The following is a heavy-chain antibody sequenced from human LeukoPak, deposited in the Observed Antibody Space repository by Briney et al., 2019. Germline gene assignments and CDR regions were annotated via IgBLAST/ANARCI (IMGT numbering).Heavy chain of an antibody. J-gene: IGHJ4*02. CDR1: GFTFSSYA. D-gene: IGHD3-3*01. Sequence: GEPLPLSCAASGFTFSSYAMHWVRQAPGKGLEWVAVISYVGSNKYYADSVKGRFTIARDNSKNTLYLQMNSLRAEDTAVYYCARESDDFWSGYYNGPFDYWGQGTLVTVSS. CDR3: ARESDDFWSGYYNGPFDY. V-gene: IGHV3-30-3*01. CDR2: ISYVGSNK.